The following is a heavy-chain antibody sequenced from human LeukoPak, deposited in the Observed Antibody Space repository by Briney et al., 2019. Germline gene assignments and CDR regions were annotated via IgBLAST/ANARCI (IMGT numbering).Heavy chain of an antibody. CDR2: ISYDGSNK. D-gene: IGHD4-17*01. Sequence: GGSLRLSCAAPGFTFSSYAMHWVRQVPGKGLEWVAVISYDGSNKYYADSVKGRLTISRDNSKNTLYLQMNSLRAEDTAVYYCARPPYGDYDGSPYYFDYWGQGTLVTVSS. CDR3: ARPPYGDYDGSPYYFDY. CDR1: GFTFSSYA. V-gene: IGHV3-30-3*01. J-gene: IGHJ4*02.